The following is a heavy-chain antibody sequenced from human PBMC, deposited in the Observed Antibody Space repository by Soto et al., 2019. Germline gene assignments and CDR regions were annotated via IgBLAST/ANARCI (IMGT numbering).Heavy chain of an antibody. J-gene: IGHJ3*02. CDR2: ISGSGGST. CDR1: GFTFSSYA. V-gene: IGHV3-23*01. D-gene: IGHD3-10*01. Sequence: QSGGSLRLSCAASGFTFSSYAMSWVRQAPGKGLEWVSAISGSGGSTYYADSVKGRFTISRDNSKNTLYLQMNSLRAEDTAVYYCAKDYYYGSGSYPDAFDIWGQGTMVTVSS. CDR3: AKDYYYGSGSYPDAFDI.